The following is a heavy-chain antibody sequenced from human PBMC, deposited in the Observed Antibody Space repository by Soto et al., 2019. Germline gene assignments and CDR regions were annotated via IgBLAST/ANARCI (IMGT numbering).Heavy chain of an antibody. CDR3: ARGRYGDY. CDR2: ISAHNGNT. D-gene: IGHD1-1*01. V-gene: IGHV1-18*01. J-gene: IGHJ4*02. Sequence: QVHLVQSGAEVKKPGASVKVSCKASGYTFTSYGITWVRQAPGQGLEWMGWISAHNGNTDYVQKLQGRVIVTRDTSTSTAYMELRRLRSDDTAVYYCARGRYGDYWGQGALVTVSS. CDR1: GYTFTSYG.